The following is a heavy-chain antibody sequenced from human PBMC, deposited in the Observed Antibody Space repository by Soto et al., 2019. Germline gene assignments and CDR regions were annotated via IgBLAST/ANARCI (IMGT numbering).Heavy chain of an antibody. CDR1: GFTFSSYG. J-gene: IGHJ4*02. Sequence: QVQLVEFGGGVVQPGRSLRLSCAASGFTFSSYGMHWVRQAPGKGLEWVAVIWYDGSNKYYADSVKGRFTISRDNSKNTLYLQMNSLRAEDTAVYYCARKIAAAGFFDYWGQGTLVTVSS. CDR3: ARKIAAAGFFDY. V-gene: IGHV3-33*01. CDR2: IWYDGSNK. D-gene: IGHD6-13*01.